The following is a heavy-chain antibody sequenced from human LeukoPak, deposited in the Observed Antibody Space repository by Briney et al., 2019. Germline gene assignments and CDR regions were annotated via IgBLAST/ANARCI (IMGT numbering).Heavy chain of an antibody. CDR3: ARGMQGRYCSSTSCSNWFDP. J-gene: IGHJ5*02. V-gene: IGHV1-69*05. Sequence: ASVKVSCKASGGTFSSYAISWVRQAPGQGLEWMGGIIPIFGTANYAQKFQGRVTITTDESTSTAYMELSSLRSEDTAVYYCARGMQGRYCSSTSCSNWFDPWGQGTLVTVYS. CDR1: GGTFSSYA. CDR2: IIPIFGTA. D-gene: IGHD2-2*01.